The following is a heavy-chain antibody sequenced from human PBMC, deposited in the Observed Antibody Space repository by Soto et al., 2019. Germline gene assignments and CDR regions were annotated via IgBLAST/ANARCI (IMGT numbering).Heavy chain of an antibody. V-gene: IGHV3-23*01. CDR1: GFTFINFG. Sequence: SCAASGFTFINFGMAWVLQGPGKGLEWVSAISGSGSDKWYTDSLEGRFTISRDNSKNTLYLEMNNLRADDSAVYYCAKYLLMDTSSIFDCWGQGALVTVSS. CDR3: AKYLLMDTSSIFDC. D-gene: IGHD2-8*01. CDR2: ISGSGSDK. J-gene: IGHJ4*02.